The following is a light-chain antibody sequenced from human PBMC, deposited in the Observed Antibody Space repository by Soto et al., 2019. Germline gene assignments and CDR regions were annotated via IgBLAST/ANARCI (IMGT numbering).Light chain of an antibody. CDR2: DAS. Sequence: EIVLTQSPATLSLSPGERATLSCRASQSVSSYLAWYQQKPGQAPRLLIYDASNRAPGIPARFSGSGSGTDFTLPINSLEPEDFAVYYCQERGNWPRITFGQRTRLDIK. V-gene: IGKV3-11*01. CDR3: QERGNWPRIT. CDR1: QSVSSY. J-gene: IGKJ5*01.